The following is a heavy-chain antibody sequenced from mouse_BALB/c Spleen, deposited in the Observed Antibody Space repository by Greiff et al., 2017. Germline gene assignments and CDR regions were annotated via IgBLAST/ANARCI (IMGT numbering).Heavy chain of an antibody. CDR3: ARKAYGNYLYYAIDY. Sequence: QVQLQQSGAELVRPGTSVKVSCKASGYAFTNYLIEWVKQRPGQGLEWIGVINPGSGGTNYNEKFKGKATLTADKSSSTAYMQLSSLTSDDSAVYFCARKAYGNYLYYAIDYWGQGTSVTVSS. D-gene: IGHD2-10*02. CDR1: GYAFTNYL. CDR2: INPGSGGT. J-gene: IGHJ4*01. V-gene: IGHV1-54*01.